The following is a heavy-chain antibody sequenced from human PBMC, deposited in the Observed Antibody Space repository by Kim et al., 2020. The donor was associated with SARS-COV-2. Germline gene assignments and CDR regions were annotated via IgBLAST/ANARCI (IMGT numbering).Heavy chain of an antibody. Sequence: GESLKISCKGSGYSFTSYWIGWVRQMPGKGLEWMGIIYPGDSDTRYSPSFQGQVTISADKSISTAYLQWSSLKASDTAMYYCARLKGRWLQLSFFVYWGQGTLVTVSS. CDR2: IYPGDSDT. CDR3: ARLKGRWLQLSFFVY. CDR1: GYSFTSYW. J-gene: IGHJ4*02. V-gene: IGHV5-51*01. D-gene: IGHD5-12*01.